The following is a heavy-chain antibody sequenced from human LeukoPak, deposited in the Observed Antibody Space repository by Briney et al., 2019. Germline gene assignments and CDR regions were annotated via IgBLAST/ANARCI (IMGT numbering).Heavy chain of an antibody. CDR2: IWNDGSNK. J-gene: IGHJ4*02. Sequence: VRALRLSCAASRFRFRRYGMHSFRQAPAKGLEWVAVIWNDGSNKSYADSVEGRFTISRDDSKNTLYLQMISLRAEDTAIYYCARGTAVTHGYFEYWGQGTLVTVSS. CDR1: RFRFRRYG. D-gene: IGHD4-17*01. V-gene: IGHV3-33*01. CDR3: ARGTAVTHGYFEY.